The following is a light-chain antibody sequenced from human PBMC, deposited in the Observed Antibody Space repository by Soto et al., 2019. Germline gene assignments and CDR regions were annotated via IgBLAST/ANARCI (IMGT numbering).Light chain of an antibody. J-gene: IGKJ4*02. CDR1: QSISRY. CDR2: GAS. Sequence: IQLTQNPSSLSASVGERVTITCRASQSISRYLNWYQQKPGKAPKILIYGASSLQSGVPSRFSGSGSGTDFTLTISSLQPGDFATYYCQQNYSPPRTFGRGTKVDIK. V-gene: IGKV1-39*01. CDR3: QQNYSPPRT.